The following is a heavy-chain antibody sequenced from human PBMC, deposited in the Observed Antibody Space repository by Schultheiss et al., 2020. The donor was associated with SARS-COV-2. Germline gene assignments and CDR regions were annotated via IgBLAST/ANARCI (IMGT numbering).Heavy chain of an antibody. D-gene: IGHD5-24*01. CDR2: IYSSGST. J-gene: IGHJ3*02. Sequence: GSLRLSCTVSGGSISSGGYYWSWIRQHPGKGLEWIGTIYSSGSTNYNPSLKSRVTMSVDTSKNQFSLKLSSVTAADTAVYYCARALKPYKVHDAFDIWGQGTMVTVSS. CDR1: GGSISSGGYY. V-gene: IGHV4-61*08. CDR3: ARALKPYKVHDAFDI.